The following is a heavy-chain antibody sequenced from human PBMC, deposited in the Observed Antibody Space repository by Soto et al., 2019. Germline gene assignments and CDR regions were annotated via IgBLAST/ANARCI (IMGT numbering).Heavy chain of an antibody. CDR3: ARDGWYRFDY. V-gene: IGHV3-74*01. CDR2: INSDGTTI. D-gene: IGHD6-19*01. J-gene: IGHJ4*02. CDR1: GFTFSNYW. Sequence: GGSLRLSCAASGFTFSNYWVHWVRQAPGKGLMWVSRINSDGTTINYADSVEGRFTISRDNAKNTLFLQMNSLRVEDTAVYYCARDGWYRFDYLCQGTLHTVSS.